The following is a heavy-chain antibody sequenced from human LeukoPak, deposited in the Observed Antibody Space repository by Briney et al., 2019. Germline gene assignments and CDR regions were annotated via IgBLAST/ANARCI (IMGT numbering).Heavy chain of an antibody. Sequence: SETLSLTCTVSGYSISSGYYWGWIRQPPGKGLEWIGSIYHSGSTYYNPSLKSRVTISVDTSKNQFSLKLSSVTAADTAVYYCAREGRTSFSDYWGQGTLVTVSS. V-gene: IGHV4-38-2*02. CDR3: AREGRTSFSDY. D-gene: IGHD1-7*01. CDR1: GYSISSGYY. CDR2: IYHSGST. J-gene: IGHJ4*02.